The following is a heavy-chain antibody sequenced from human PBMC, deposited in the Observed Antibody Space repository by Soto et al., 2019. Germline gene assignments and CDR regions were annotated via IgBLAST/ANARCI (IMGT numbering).Heavy chain of an antibody. CDR1: GGSFSGYY. D-gene: IGHD3-3*01. J-gene: IGHJ5*02. CDR3: ARVGYYDFWSVTPPGDRNWFDP. V-gene: IGHV4-34*01. CDR2: INHSGST. Sequence: SEILSLTCAVYGGSFSGYYWSWIRQPPGKGLEWIGEINHSGSTNYNPSLKSRVTISVDTSKNQFSLKLSSVTAADTAVYYCARVGYYDFWSVTPPGDRNWFDPWGQGTLVTVSS.